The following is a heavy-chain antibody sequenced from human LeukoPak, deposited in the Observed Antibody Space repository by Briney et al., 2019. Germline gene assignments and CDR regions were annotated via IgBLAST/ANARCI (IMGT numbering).Heavy chain of an antibody. V-gene: IGHV3-7*01. CDR2: IKQDGSET. J-gene: IGHJ4*02. CDR3: ARDPQCSYDDTGTFDS. Sequence: GGSLRLSCAASGFTFVNFWMSWVRQAPGKGPEWVANIKQDGSETYYLDSVKGRFTVSRDNAKDSLYLQMNTLRPEDTAVYYCARDPQCSYDDTGTFDSWGQGTLVTVSS. CDR1: GFTFVNFW. D-gene: IGHD3-9*01.